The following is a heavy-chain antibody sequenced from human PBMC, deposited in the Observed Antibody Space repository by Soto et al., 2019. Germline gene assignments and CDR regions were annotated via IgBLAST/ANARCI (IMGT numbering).Heavy chain of an antibody. CDR3: AKDGSSSRGMDV. V-gene: IGHV3-30*18. Sequence: QVQLVESGGGVVQPGRSLRLSCAASGFTFSSYGMHWVRQAPGKGLEWVAVISYDGSNKYYADSVKGRFTIYRDNSKNTLYLQMNSLRAEDTAVYYCAKDGSSSRGMDVWGQGTTVTVSS. CDR2: ISYDGSNK. CDR1: GFTFSSYG. D-gene: IGHD6-6*01. J-gene: IGHJ6*02.